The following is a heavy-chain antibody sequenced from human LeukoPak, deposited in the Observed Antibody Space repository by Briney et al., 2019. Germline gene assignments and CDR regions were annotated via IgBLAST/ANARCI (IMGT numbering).Heavy chain of an antibody. D-gene: IGHD3-10*01. Sequence: GGSLRLSCAASGFTFNNYAMSWVRQAPGKGLEWVANIKQDGSEKYYVDSVKGRFTISRDNAKNSLYLQMNSLRAEDTAVFYCARDPYGSGISDYWGQGTLVTVSS. CDR2: IKQDGSEK. CDR3: ARDPYGSGISDY. J-gene: IGHJ4*02. CDR1: GFTFNNYA. V-gene: IGHV3-7*01.